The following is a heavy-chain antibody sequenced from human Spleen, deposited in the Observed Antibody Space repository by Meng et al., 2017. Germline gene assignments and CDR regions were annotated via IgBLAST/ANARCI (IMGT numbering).Heavy chain of an antibody. D-gene: IGHD2-21*01. CDR1: GFTFSDYA. J-gene: IGHJ4*02. CDR3: VRDLGGCGGGFCSYYFDY. CDR2: VSGNGGST. V-gene: IGHV3-64*04. Sequence: GESLKISFAASGFTFSDYAMHWVRQAPGKGLEDVSAVSGNGGSTYYADSVKGRFTISRDNSKNTVYLQMNSLRAEDTAVYYCVRDLGGCGGGFCSYYFDYWGQGIPVTVSS.